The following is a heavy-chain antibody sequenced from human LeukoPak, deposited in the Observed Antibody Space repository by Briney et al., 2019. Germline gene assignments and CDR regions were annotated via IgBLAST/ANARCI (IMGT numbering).Heavy chain of an antibody. CDR1: GFTFSSYG. V-gene: IGHV3-30*02. Sequence: GGSLRLSCAASGFTFSSYGMHWVRQAPGKGLEWVAFIRYDGNNKYSADSVKGRFTISRDNVKNSLYLQMNSLRAEDTAAYYCARGRDSSSSYPGYWGQGTLVTVSS. D-gene: IGHD6-6*01. J-gene: IGHJ4*02. CDR3: ARGRDSSSSYPGY. CDR2: IRYDGNNK.